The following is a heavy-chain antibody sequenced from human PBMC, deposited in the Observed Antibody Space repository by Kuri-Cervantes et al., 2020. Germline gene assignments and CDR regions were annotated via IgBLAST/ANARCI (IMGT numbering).Heavy chain of an antibody. D-gene: IGHD2-8*01. V-gene: IGHV3-30-3*01. J-gene: IGHJ3*02. CDR2: ISYDGSNK. Sequence: GESLKISCAASGFTFDDYAMHWVRQAPGKGLEWVAVISYDGSNKYYADSVKGRFTISRDNSKNTLYLQMNSLRAEDTAVYYCARDGEWDAFDIWGQGTMVTVSS. CDR3: ARDGEWDAFDI. CDR1: GFTFDDYA.